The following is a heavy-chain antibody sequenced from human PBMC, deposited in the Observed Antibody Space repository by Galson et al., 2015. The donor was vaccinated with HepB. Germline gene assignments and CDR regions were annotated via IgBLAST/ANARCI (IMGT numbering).Heavy chain of an antibody. J-gene: IGHJ2*01. Sequence: SLRLSCAASGFTVGGNYMTWVRQAPGEGLEWVSVVYRGGGGYCPDFVQGRFAISRDDLKNTLFLQLNSLRVEDTAVYYCARSNKGLGSGHYGGGYFDLWGRGTLVTVSS. V-gene: IGHV3-66*01. CDR2: VYRGGGG. CDR1: GFTVGGNY. CDR3: ARSNKGLGSGHYGGGYFDL. D-gene: IGHD4-23*01.